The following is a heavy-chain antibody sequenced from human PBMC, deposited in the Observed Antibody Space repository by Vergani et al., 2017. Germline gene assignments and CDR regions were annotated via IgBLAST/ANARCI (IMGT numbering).Heavy chain of an antibody. CDR2: MNPISGNT. J-gene: IGHJ5*01. V-gene: IGHV1-8*03. D-gene: IGHD2-15*01. CDR1: GYTFTNYD. CDR3: ARGLSGYCSGDKCYIHPWFDS. Sequence: QAHLVQSGAEVKKPGASVKVSCKASGYTFTNYDINWVRRATGQGLEWMGWMNPISGNTGFAQKFRGRVTITRDTSISTAYMELSSLRSEDTAIYYCARGLSGYCSGDKCYIHPWFDSWGPGTLVTVSS.